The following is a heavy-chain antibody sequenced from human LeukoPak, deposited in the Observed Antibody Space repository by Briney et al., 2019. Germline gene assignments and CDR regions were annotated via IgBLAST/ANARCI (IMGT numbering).Heavy chain of an antibody. CDR2: INHSGST. CDR1: GGSFRGYY. D-gene: IGHD2-21*02. CDR3: AREYCGGDCYYFSSSWFDP. V-gene: IGHV4-34*01. J-gene: IGHJ5*02. Sequence: SETLSLTCAVYGGSFRGYYWSWIRHPPGKGLEWIGEINHSGSTNYNPSLKSRVTISVDTSKNQFSLKLSSVTAADTAVYYCAREYCGGDCYYFSSSWFDPWGQGTLVTVSS.